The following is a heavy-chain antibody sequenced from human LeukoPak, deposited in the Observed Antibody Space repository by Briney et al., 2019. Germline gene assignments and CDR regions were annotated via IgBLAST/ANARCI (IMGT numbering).Heavy chain of an antibody. CDR2: IRSKANSYAT. CDR1: GFTFSGSA. V-gene: IGHV3-73*01. CDR3: HLGLAQGDFDY. D-gene: IGHD6-19*01. J-gene: IGHJ4*02. Sequence: PGGSLRLSCAASGFTFSGSAMHWVRQASGKGLEWVGRIRSKANSYATAYAASVKGRFTISRDDSKNTAYLQMNSLKTEDTAVYYCHLGLAQGDFDYWGQGTLVTVSS.